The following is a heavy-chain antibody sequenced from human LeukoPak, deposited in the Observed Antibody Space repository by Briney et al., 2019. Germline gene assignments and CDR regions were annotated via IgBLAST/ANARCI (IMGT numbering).Heavy chain of an antibody. CDR3: ARGEIVGATMGILYYFDY. J-gene: IGHJ4*02. D-gene: IGHD1-26*01. V-gene: IGHV1-2*02. CDR1: GYTFTGYY. Sequence: ASVKVSCKASGYTFTGYYMHWVRQAPGQGLEWMGWINPNSGGTNYAQKFQGRVTMTRDTSTSTAYMELRSLRSDDTAVYYCARGEIVGATMGILYYFDYWGQGTLVTVSS. CDR2: INPNSGGT.